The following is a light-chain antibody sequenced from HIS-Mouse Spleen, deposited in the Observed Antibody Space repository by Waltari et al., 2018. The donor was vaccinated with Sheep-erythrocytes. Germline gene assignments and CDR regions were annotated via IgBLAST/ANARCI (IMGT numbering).Light chain of an antibody. Sequence: EIVMTQSPDSLAVSLGETATIHCKSSQSVLYSSNNKNYLAWYQQKPGQPPKLLIYWASTRESGVPDRFSGSGSGTDFTLTISSLQAEDVAVYYCQQYYSTLLTFGGGTEVEIK. CDR3: QQYYSTLLT. CDR1: QSVLYSSNNKNY. CDR2: WAS. J-gene: IGKJ4*01. V-gene: IGKV4-1*01.